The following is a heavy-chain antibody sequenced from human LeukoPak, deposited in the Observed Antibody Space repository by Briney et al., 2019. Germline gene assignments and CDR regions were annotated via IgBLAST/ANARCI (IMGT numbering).Heavy chain of an antibody. CDR1: VFTFSIYA. V-gene: IGHV3-23*01. Sequence: PGGCLRLSCVASVFTFSIYAMSWVRQAPGKGLEWVSSIIGSGASTYYADSVKGRFTISRDNSENTLYLQMNSLRAEDTAVYYCAKDLPGGIVGATDYWGQGTLVTVSS. J-gene: IGHJ4*02. CDR3: AKDLPGGIVGATDY. D-gene: IGHD1-26*01. CDR2: IIGSGAST.